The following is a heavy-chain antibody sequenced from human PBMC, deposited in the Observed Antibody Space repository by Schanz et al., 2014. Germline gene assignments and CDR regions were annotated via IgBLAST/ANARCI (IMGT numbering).Heavy chain of an antibody. CDR1: DGSISTYY. CDR2: IYHSGNT. D-gene: IGHD2-2*01. CDR3: ARALEGYQLTFVY. Sequence: QVQLQESGPGLVKPSETLSLTCSVSDGSISTYYWSWIRQPPGKGLEWIAYIYHSGNTRYNPSLNNRVTISVDTSKNQFSLKLTAVTAADTAVYYCARALEGYQLTFVYWGQGSLVTVSS. J-gene: IGHJ4*02. V-gene: IGHV4-59*01.